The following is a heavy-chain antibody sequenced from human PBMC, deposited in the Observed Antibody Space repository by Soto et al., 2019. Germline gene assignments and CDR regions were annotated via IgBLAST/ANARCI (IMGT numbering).Heavy chain of an antibody. CDR2: ISSSGSTI. CDR3: ARDPVFRYCSSTSCYSDYYYGMDV. J-gene: IGHJ6*02. D-gene: IGHD2-2*02. CDR1: GFTFSDYY. Sequence: QVQLVESGGGLVKPGGSLRLSCAASGFTFSDYYMSWIRQAPGKGLEWVSYISSSGSTIYYADSVKGRFTISRDNDKNSLYLQMNSLRAEDTAVYYCARDPVFRYCSSTSCYSDYYYGMDVWGQGTTVTVSS. V-gene: IGHV3-11*01.